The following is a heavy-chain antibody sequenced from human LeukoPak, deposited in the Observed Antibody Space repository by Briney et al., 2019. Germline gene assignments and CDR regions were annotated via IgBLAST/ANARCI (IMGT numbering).Heavy chain of an antibody. D-gene: IGHD3-22*01. J-gene: IGHJ4*02. Sequence: SETLSLTCPVSGGSISSYYWNWIRQSPGKGLEWIGYIYYSGSTNYNPSLKSRVTISVDTSKNQFSLKLSSVTAADTAVYFCARDRSSGSYRRIFDYWGQGTLVTVSS. V-gene: IGHV4-59*01. CDR1: GGSISSYY. CDR2: IYYSGST. CDR3: ARDRSSGSYRRIFDY.